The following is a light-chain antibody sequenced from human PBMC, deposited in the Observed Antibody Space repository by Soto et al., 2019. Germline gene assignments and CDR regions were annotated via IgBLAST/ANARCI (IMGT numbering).Light chain of an antibody. CDR2: GTS. V-gene: IGKV3-20*01. CDR3: QQYCDTPPYT. J-gene: IGKJ2*01. CDR1: QSVNGGY. Sequence: EFVLTQSPGTLSLSPGERATLSCRASQSVNGGYLAWYQQKPGQAPRLRIYGTSSRASGIPDRFSGSRSGTDFTLNIRRLDPEDCPVYNSQQYCDTPPYTFGHGTKPEI.